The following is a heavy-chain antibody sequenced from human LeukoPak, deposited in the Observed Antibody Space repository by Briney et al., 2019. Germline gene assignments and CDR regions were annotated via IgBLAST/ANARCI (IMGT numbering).Heavy chain of an antibody. CDR3: ASVTVGATSWFDP. V-gene: IGHV1-69*05. D-gene: IGHD1-26*01. J-gene: IGHJ5*02. CDR1: GGTFSSYA. Sequence: GASVKVSCTASGGTFSSYAISWVRQAPGQGLEWMGGIIPIFGTANYAQKFQGRVTITTDESTSTAYMELSSLRSEDTAVYYCASVTVGATSWFDPWGQGTLATVSS. CDR2: IIPIFGTA.